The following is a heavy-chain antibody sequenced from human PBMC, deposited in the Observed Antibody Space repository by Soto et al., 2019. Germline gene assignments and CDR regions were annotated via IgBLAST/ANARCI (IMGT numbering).Heavy chain of an antibody. J-gene: IGHJ4*02. CDR2: INPNSGGT. CDR3: ASDRTLAASSFDY. V-gene: IGHV1-2*02. Sequence: AASVKVSCKASGYTFTGYYMHWVRQAPGQGLEWMGWINPNSGGTNYAQKFQGRVTMTRDTSISTAYMELSRLRSDDTAVYYCASDRTLAASSFDYWGQGTLVTAPQ. D-gene: IGHD6-13*01. CDR1: GYTFTGYY.